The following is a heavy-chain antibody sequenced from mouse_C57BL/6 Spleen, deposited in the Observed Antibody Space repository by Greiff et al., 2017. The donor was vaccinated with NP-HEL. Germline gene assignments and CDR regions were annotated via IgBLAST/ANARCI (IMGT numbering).Heavy chain of an antibody. CDR2: IHTNGGST. Sequence: QVQLQQSGAELVKPGASVKFSCKASGYTFTSYWMHWVKQRPGQGLEWIGIIHTNGGSTNYNEKFKSKATLTVDKSTNTAYLQLSNVTSEDSAVYYGARDSHAFAYWGQGTLVTVSA. D-gene: IGHD3-2*01. CDR1: GYTFTSYW. V-gene: IGHV1-64*01. CDR3: ARDSHAFAY. J-gene: IGHJ3*01.